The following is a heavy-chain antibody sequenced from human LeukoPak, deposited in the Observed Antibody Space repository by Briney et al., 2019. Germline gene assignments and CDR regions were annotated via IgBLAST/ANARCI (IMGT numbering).Heavy chain of an antibody. V-gene: IGHV3-30*02. D-gene: IGHD5-12*01. CDR1: GFTFSSYG. CDR3: AKDRSGYDGYYGMDV. Sequence: GGSLRLSCAASGFTFSSYGMHWVRQAPGKGLEWVAFIRYDGSNKYYADSVKGRFTISRDNSKNTLYLQMNSLRAEDTAVYYCAKDRSGYDGYYGMDVWGQGTTVTVSS. J-gene: IGHJ6*02. CDR2: IRYDGSNK.